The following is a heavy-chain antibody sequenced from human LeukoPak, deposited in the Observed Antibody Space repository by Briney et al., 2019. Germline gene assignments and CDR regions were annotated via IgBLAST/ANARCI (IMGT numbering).Heavy chain of an antibody. CDR3: ASYSSGWYSSWFDP. CDR1: GGSISSYY. Sequence: PSETLSLTCTVSGGSISSYYWGWIRQPPGKGLEWIGSIYYSGSTYYNPSLKSRVTISVDTSKNQFSLKLSSVTAADTAVYYCASYSSGWYSSWFDPWGQGTLVTVSS. CDR2: IYYSGST. J-gene: IGHJ5*02. D-gene: IGHD6-19*01. V-gene: IGHV4-39*01.